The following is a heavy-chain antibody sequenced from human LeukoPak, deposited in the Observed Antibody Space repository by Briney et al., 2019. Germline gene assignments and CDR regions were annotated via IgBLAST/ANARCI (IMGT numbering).Heavy chain of an antibody. V-gene: IGHV1-46*01. CDR1: GYTFTSYY. CDR3: ARVAPNRRYCSGGSCLNYFDY. CDR2: IDPSAGST. D-gene: IGHD2-15*01. J-gene: IGHJ4*02. Sequence: ASVKVSCKASGYTFTSYYMHWVRQAPGQGLEWMRIIDPSAGSTSYAQKFQGRVTMTRDMSTSTVYMELSSLRSEDTAVYYCARVAPNRRYCSGGSCLNYFDYWGQGTLVTVSS.